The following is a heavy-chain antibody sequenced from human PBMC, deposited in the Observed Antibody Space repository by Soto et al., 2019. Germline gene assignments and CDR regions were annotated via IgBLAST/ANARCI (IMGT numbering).Heavy chain of an antibody. D-gene: IGHD3-22*01. V-gene: IGHV3-33*01. Sequence: PGGSLRFSCAASGFTFSSYGMHCVRQAPGKGLEWVAVIWYDGSNKYYADSVKGRFTISRDNSKNTLYLQMNSLRAEDTAVYYCAREGGLYDSSAMPDYWGQGTLVTAPQ. CDR2: IWYDGSNK. J-gene: IGHJ4*02. CDR1: GFTFSSYG. CDR3: AREGGLYDSSAMPDY.